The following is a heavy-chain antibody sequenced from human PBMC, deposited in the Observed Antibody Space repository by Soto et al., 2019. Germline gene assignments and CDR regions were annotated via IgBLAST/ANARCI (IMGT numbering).Heavy chain of an antibody. CDR2: IYHGGST. D-gene: IGHD4-17*01. CDR3: AKGSTVPPGFDY. Sequence: PSETLSLTCAVSGGSISSGAYSWGWIRQPPGKGLEWIGYIYHGGSTYYNPSLKSRVTISVDRSKNQFSLKLSSVTAADTAVYYCAKGSTVPPGFDYWGQGTLVTVSS. J-gene: IGHJ4*02. CDR1: GGSISSGAYS. V-gene: IGHV4-30-2*01.